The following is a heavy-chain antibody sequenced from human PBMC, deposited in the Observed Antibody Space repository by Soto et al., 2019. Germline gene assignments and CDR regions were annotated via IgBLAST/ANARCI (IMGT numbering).Heavy chain of an antibody. CDR1: GGIFGSHG. CDR3: VRDRRIYYSDPHDEFVASDYEV. D-gene: IGHD3-22*01. V-gene: IGHV1-69*01. CDR2: FIPIFRTL. J-gene: IGHJ3*01. Sequence: QVQLIQSEAEVKKPGSSVRVSCTDSGGIFGSHGFSWVRQAPGQRLEWVGGFIPIFRTLTYTEKFQARVRIAADESPHTVFLDLSSLASEDTAVYYCVRDRRIYYSDPHDEFVASDYEVWGQGTMVSVSS.